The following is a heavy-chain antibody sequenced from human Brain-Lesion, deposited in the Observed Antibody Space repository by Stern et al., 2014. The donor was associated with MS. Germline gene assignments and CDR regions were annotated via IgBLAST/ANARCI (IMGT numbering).Heavy chain of an antibody. CDR1: GDSVSSNSAA. J-gene: IGHJ5*01. V-gene: IGHV6-1*01. CDR3: AKGYNWFDS. Sequence: VQLVESGPGLMKPSQTLALTCAISGDSVSSNSAAWNWIRQSPSRGLEWLGRTYYRSKWYYQYAESVKSRITINAATSTNQFSLQLNSVTPEDTAVYLCAKGYNWFDSWGQGTVVTVS. CDR2: TYYRSKWYY.